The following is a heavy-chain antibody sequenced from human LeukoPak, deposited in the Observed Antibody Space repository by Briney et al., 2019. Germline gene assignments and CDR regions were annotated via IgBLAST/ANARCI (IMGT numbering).Heavy chain of an antibody. Sequence: GGSLRLSCAAARFTVSSNYMSWVRQAPGKGLESVSVIYSGGSTYYADSVKGRFTISRDNSKNTLYLQMNSLRAEDTAVYYCARDRGADSSGYHLTFDYWGQGTLVTVSS. CDR2: IYSGGST. V-gene: IGHV3-66*02. CDR3: ARDRGADSSGYHLTFDY. CDR1: RFTVSSNY. J-gene: IGHJ4*02. D-gene: IGHD3-22*01.